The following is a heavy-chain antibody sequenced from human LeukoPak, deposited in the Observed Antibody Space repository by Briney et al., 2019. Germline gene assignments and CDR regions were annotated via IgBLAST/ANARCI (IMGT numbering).Heavy chain of an antibody. D-gene: IGHD3-10*01. Sequence: GGSLRLSCAASEFSVGSNYMTWVRQAPGKRLEWVSLIYSGGSTYYADSVKGRFTISRDNSKNTLYLQMNSLRAEDSAVYYCARDWFYTIDFWGRGALVTVSS. CDR1: EFSVGSNY. CDR2: IYSGGST. CDR3: ARDWFYTIDF. J-gene: IGHJ2*01. V-gene: IGHV3-66*01.